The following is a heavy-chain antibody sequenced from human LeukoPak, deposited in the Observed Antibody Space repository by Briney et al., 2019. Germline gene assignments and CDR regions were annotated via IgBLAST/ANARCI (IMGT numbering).Heavy chain of an antibody. CDR1: GFTFSSYA. D-gene: IGHD2-2*01. CDR2: ISVAGGTT. Sequence: GGSLRLSCAASGFTFSSYAMSWVRQAPGKGLEWVSAISVAGGTTYYADSVKGRFTISRDNSKSTLYLQMSSLRAEDTAVYYCAKEPREYCSSTSCPTWIDPWGQRTLVTVSS. CDR3: AKEPREYCSSTSCPTWIDP. J-gene: IGHJ5*02. V-gene: IGHV3-23*01.